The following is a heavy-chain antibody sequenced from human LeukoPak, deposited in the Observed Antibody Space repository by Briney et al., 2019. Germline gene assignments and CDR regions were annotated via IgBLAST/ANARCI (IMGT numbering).Heavy chain of an antibody. CDR1: GFSVTDYA. CDR2: MSDIGPNT. Sequence: GGSLRLSCAASGFSVTDYAMTWIRQSPGKGLEWVSSMSDIGPNTYYADSVKGRFTISRDNSKNTLYLQMNSLRAGDTAVYYCARDSRGYGVGNDAFDIWGQGTMVTVSS. D-gene: IGHD5-12*01. CDR3: ARDSRGYGVGNDAFDI. J-gene: IGHJ3*02. V-gene: IGHV3-23*01.